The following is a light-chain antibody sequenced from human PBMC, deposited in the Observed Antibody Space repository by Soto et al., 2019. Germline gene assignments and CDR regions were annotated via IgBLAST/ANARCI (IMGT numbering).Light chain of an antibody. CDR1: SSDVGGSNY. J-gene: IGLJ2*01. Sequence: QAVVTQPASVSGSPGQSITISCTGTSSDVGGSNYVSWYQQHPGIAPKLMIYDVTNRPSGVSHRFSGSRSGNTASLTISGLQAEDEADYYCSSYRSGTVVFGGGTKVTVL. CDR2: DVT. V-gene: IGLV2-14*01. CDR3: SSYRSGTVV.